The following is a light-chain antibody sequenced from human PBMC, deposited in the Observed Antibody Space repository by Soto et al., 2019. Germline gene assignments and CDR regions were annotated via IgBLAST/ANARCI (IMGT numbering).Light chain of an antibody. J-gene: IGLJ2*01. Sequence: QSVLTQPPSASGTPGQRVTFSCSGSSSNIGSNTVNWYQQLPGTAPKLLIYSNNQRPSGVPDRFSGSKSGTSASLAISGLQSEDEADYYCAAWDDSLNGPVFGGGTKLTV. V-gene: IGLV1-44*01. CDR2: SNN. CDR1: SSNIGSNT. CDR3: AAWDDSLNGPV.